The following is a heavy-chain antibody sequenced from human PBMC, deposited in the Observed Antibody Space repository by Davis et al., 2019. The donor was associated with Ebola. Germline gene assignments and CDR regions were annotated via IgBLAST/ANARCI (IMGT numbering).Heavy chain of an antibody. V-gene: IGHV3-30*03. J-gene: IGHJ4*02. CDR3: ARGEDVSGLFDY. CDR1: GFTFSSYS. CDR2: ISYDGSNK. D-gene: IGHD3-22*01. Sequence: GESLKISCAASGFTFSSYSMNWVRQAPGKGLEWVAVISYDGSNKYYADSVKGRFTISRDNSKNTLYLQMNSLRAEDTAVYYCARGEDVSGLFDYLGQGTLVTVSS.